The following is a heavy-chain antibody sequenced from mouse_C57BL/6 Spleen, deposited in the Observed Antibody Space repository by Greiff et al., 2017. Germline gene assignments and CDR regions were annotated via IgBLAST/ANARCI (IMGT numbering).Heavy chain of an antibody. CDR2: IYPGDGDT. J-gene: IGHJ1*03. CDR1: GYAFSSYW. CDR3: ARGYYGSRRYFDV. Sequence: QVQLKESGAELVKPGASVTISCKASGYAFSSYWMNWVKQRPGKGLEWIGQIYPGDGDTNYNGKFKGKATLTADKSSSTAYMQLSSLTSEDSAVYFCARGYYGSRRYFDVWGTGTTVTVSS. V-gene: IGHV1-80*01. D-gene: IGHD1-1*01.